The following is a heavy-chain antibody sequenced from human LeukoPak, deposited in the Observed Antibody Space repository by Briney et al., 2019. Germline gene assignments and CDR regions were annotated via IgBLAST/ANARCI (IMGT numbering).Heavy chain of an antibody. D-gene: IGHD2-8*01. CDR2: ICSSSSYI. V-gene: IGHV3-21*01. Sequence: GGSLRLSCAASGVTFSSYSMNWGRQAPGKGLGWVSSICSSSSYIYYADSVKGRFTISRDNAKNSLYLQMDSLRAEDTAVYYCARGAYCTNGVCSNWFDPWGQGTLVTVSS. CDR1: GVTFSSYS. J-gene: IGHJ5*02. CDR3: ARGAYCTNGVCSNWFDP.